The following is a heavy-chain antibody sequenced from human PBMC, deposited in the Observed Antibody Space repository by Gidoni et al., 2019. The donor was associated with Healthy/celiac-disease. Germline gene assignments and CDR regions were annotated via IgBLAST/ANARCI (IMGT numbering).Heavy chain of an antibody. Sequence: SCAASGFTFSSYWMSWVRQAPGKGLEGGANIKQDGSAKYYVDSVKDRFTISRENAKNSLYLQMNILRAEDTPVYYCAADGVRGFDPWGQGTLVTVSS. CDR2: IKQDGSAK. D-gene: IGHD1-1*01. V-gene: IGHV3-7*03. J-gene: IGHJ5*02. CDR1: GFTFSSYW. CDR3: AADGVRGFDP.